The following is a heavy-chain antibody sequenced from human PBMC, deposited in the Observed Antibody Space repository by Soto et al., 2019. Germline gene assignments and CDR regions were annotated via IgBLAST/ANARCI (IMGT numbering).Heavy chain of an antibody. D-gene: IGHD2-15*01. J-gene: IGHJ4*02. CDR2: ISYDGSNK. CDR1: GSTFSTYA. Sequence: GCLVPSCAASGSTFSTYAMHWVRQAPGKGLEWVAVISYDGSNKHYADSVKGRFTISRDNSKNTLYLQMNSLRAEDTDVYYCARPPVIDIVVPPDYWGQGTLVTVSS. CDR3: ARPPVIDIVVPPDY. V-gene: IGHV3-30*04.